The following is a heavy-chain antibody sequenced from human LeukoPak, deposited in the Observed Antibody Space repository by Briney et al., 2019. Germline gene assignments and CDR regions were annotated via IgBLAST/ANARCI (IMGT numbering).Heavy chain of an antibody. CDR2: IYPADSDT. CDR1: GYIFTDYW. CDR3: ARQSRDGSKTRGYYFDH. D-gene: IGHD3-10*01. Sequence: GESLKISCQVSGYIFTDYWIGWVRQMPGKGLESMGIIYPADSDTAYSPFFQGQVTISADKSISTAYLQWSSLKASDTAMYYCARQSRDGSKTRGYYFDHWGQGTPVTVSS. V-gene: IGHV5-51*01. J-gene: IGHJ4*02.